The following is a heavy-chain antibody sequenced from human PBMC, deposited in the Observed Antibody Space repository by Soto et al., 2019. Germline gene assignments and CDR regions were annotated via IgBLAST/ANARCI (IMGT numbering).Heavy chain of an antibody. Sequence: ETLSLTCSVSDGSVTGYCWSWIRQPPGKGLEWIGCIDYNGIAHYNPSLTSRVTMSLDTSNKHFSLKLSSVTTTDTAVYYCARGPDYSKVGYWGQGTLVTVSS. CDR3: ARGPDYSKVGY. D-gene: IGHD4-4*01. CDR2: IDYNGIA. V-gene: IGHV4-59*02. J-gene: IGHJ4*02. CDR1: DGSVTGYC.